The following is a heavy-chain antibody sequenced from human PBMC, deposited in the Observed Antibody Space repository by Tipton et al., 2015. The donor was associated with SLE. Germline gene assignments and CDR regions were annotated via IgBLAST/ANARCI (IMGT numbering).Heavy chain of an antibody. Sequence: GLVKPSETLSLTCAVYGGSIGSSSSYYWAWIRQPPGKGVEWIGEINHRGSTNYNPSLKSRVTISVDTSKNQFSLKLSSVTAADTAVYYCARESGAVAGIDYWGQGTLVTVSS. D-gene: IGHD6-19*01. CDR3: ARESGAVAGIDY. J-gene: IGHJ4*02. CDR1: GGSIGSSSSYY. V-gene: IGHV4-39*07. CDR2: INHRGST.